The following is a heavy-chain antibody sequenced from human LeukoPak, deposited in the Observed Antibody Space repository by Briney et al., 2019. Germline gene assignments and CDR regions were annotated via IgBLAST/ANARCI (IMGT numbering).Heavy chain of an antibody. CDR2: ISYDGSNK. CDR1: GXTFSTYA. CDR3: GKVHSSGSYYFDY. V-gene: IGHV3-30*18. J-gene: IGHJ4*02. D-gene: IGHD6-19*01. Sequence: PGRSLRLSCAASGXTFSTYAMHWVRQAPGKGLEWVAVISYDGSNKYYADSVKGRFTISRDNSKNTLYLEMNSLRSEDTAVYYCGKVHSSGSYYFDYWGQGTLVTVSS.